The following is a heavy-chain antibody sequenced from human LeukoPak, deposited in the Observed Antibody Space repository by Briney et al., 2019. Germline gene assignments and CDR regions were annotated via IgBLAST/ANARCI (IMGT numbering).Heavy chain of an antibody. V-gene: IGHV5-51*01. Sequence: GESLKISCQGSGYSFTSYWIGWVRQMPGKGLEWMGLIYPGDSDTRYSPSFQGQVTISADKSISTAYLQWSSLKASDTAMYYCARHIPYCGGDCYPDYFDYWGQGTLVTVSS. D-gene: IGHD2-21*02. CDR1: GYSFTSYW. CDR2: IYPGDSDT. CDR3: ARHIPYCGGDCYPDYFDY. J-gene: IGHJ4*02.